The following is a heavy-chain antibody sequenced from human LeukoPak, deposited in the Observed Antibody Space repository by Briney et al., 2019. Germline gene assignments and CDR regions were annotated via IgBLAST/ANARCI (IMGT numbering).Heavy chain of an antibody. V-gene: IGHV1-69*05. CDR3: ARSVHYDFWSGYWDYYYYMDV. CDR1: GGTFSSYA. CDR2: IIPIFGTA. Sequence: VASVKVSSKASGGTFSSYAISWVRQAPGQGLEWMGGIIPIFGTANYAQKFQGRVTITTDESTSTAYMELSSLRSEDTAVYYCARSVHYDFWSGYWDYYYYMDVWGKGTTVTVSS. J-gene: IGHJ6*03. D-gene: IGHD3-3*01.